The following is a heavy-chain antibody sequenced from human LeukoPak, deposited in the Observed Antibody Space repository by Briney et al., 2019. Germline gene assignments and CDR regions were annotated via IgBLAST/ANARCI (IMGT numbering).Heavy chain of an antibody. V-gene: IGHV1-46*01. CDR1: GYTFTNYN. J-gene: IGHJ4*02. CDR3: ARYIYGYLHY. CDR2: INPSGGST. Sequence: PSVRLSCKASGYTFTNYNIHWVRQAPGQGLEWMGIINPSGGSTSYAQKFQGRVTMTRDTSTSTVYMELSSLRSEDTAVYYCARYIYGYLHYWGQGTLVTVSS. D-gene: IGHD5-18*01.